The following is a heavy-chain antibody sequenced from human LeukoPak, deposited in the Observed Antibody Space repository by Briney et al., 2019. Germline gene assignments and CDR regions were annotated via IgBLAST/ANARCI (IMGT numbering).Heavy chain of an antibody. V-gene: IGHV4-34*01. J-gene: IGHJ2*01. D-gene: IGHD3-22*01. CDR1: GGSVSDYY. CDR3: ARGRDYYDSSGYYYSWYFDL. CDR2: INHSGST. Sequence: SETLSLTCAVYGGSVSDYYWTWIRQPPGKGLEWIGEINHSGSTNYNPSLKSRVTISVDTSKNQFSLKLSSVTAADTAVYYCARGRDYYDSSGYYYSWYFDLWGRGTLVTVSS.